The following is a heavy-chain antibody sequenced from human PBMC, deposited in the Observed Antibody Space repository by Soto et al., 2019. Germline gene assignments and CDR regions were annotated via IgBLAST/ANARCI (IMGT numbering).Heavy chain of an antibody. D-gene: IGHD3-3*01. V-gene: IGHV3-7*01. J-gene: IGHJ6*02. CDR1: GFTFTTYR. CDR3: VRVMDFWGGFGRGNYYAMDV. CDR2: IKQDGSEE. Sequence: EVQLVESGGGLVQPGGSLRLSCAASGFTFTTYRMNWARQAPGKGLEWVANIKQDGSEEYYVDSVKGRFAISRDNAKNSLYLQMNSLRAEDTAVYFCVRVMDFWGGFGRGNYYAMDVCGQGTTVTVSS.